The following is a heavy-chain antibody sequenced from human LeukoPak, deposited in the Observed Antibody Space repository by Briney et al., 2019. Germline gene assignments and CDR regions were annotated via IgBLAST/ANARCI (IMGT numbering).Heavy chain of an antibody. D-gene: IGHD6-6*01. CDR1: GFTFTSYS. Sequence: GGSLRLSCAASGFTFTSYSMNWVRQAPGKGLEWVSSISSSSSYIYYADSVKGRFTISRDNAKNSLYLQMNSLRAEDTAVYYCARDLGGPYSSSSPFDYWGQGTLVTLSS. CDR2: ISSSSSYI. CDR3: ARDLGGPYSSSSPFDY. V-gene: IGHV3-21*01. J-gene: IGHJ4*02.